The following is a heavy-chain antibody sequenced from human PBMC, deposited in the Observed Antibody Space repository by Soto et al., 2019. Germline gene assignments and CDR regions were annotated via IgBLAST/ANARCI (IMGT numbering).Heavy chain of an antibody. D-gene: IGHD3-10*01. V-gene: IGHV3-23*01. Sequence: EVQLSESGGGLVQPGWSLSLSCAASGFSFNNYAMNWVRQAPGKGLEWVSVIGGGGDVTYYADSVRGRFTISRDNSKNPLYLHMNSLRAEDTAVYYCAKEHRSGGYYNRYLDVWGSGTTVTVSS. J-gene: IGHJ6*03. CDR3: AKEHRSGGYYNRYLDV. CDR2: IGGGGDVT. CDR1: GFSFNNYA.